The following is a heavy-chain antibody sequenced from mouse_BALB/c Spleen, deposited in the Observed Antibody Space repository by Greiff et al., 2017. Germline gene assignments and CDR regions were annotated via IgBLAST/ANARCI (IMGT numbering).Heavy chain of an antibody. CDR2: IDPENGDT. CDR3: YGWGGKYGGLAY. D-gene: IGHD2-1*01. V-gene: IGHV14-4*02. Sequence: VQLQQSGAELVRSGASVKLSCTASGFNIKDYYMHWVKQRPEQGLEWIGWIDPENGDTEYAPKFQGKATMTADTSSNTAYLQLSSLTSEDTAVYYCYGWGGKYGGLAYWGQGTLVTVSA. CDR1: GFNIKDYY. J-gene: IGHJ3*01.